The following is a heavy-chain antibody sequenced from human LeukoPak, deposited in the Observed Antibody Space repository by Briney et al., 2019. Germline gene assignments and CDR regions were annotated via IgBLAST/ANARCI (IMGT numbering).Heavy chain of an antibody. CDR3: ARQLELSYYYYYMDV. J-gene: IGHJ6*03. D-gene: IGHD1-7*01. CDR2: TYYRSKWHN. V-gene: IGHV6-1*01. Sequence: SQTLSLTCAISGDSVSSNSAAWNWIRQSPSRGLEWLGKTYYRSKWHNDYALSVKGRITINSDTSKNQFSLQLNSVTPEDSAVYYCARQLELSYYYYYMDVWGKGTTVTVSS. CDR1: GDSVSSNSAA.